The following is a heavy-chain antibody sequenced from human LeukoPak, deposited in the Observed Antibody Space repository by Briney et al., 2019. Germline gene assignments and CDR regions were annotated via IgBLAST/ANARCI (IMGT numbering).Heavy chain of an antibody. CDR2: ISGSAGNT. CDR1: GFTFSSYA. V-gene: IGHV3-23*01. Sequence: GGSLRLSCAASGFTFSSYAMSWVRQAPGKGLEWVSTISGSAGNTYYADSVKGRFTISRDNSKNTLYLQINSLRAEDTAIYYCAKSIRDRYYFDYWGQGTLVTVSS. D-gene: IGHD1-20*01. J-gene: IGHJ4*02. CDR3: AKSIRDRYYFDY.